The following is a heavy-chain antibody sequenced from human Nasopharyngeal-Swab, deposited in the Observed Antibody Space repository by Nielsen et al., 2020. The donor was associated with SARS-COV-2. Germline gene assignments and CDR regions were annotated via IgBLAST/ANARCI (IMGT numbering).Heavy chain of an antibody. V-gene: IGHV3-33*01. CDR2: IWYDGSNT. CDR1: GFTFSSYG. CDR3: ERNSGYCSGGSCYSGYFDY. J-gene: IGHJ4*02. Sequence: GGSLRLSCAASGFTFSSYGMHWVRQAPGKGLEWVAVIWYDGSNTYYADSVKGRFTISRDNSKNTLYLQMNSLRAVDTAVYYCERNSGYCSGGSCYSGYFDYWGQGTLVTVSS. D-gene: IGHD2-15*01.